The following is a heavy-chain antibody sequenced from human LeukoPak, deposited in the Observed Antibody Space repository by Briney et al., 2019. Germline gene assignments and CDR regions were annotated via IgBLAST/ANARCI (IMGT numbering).Heavy chain of an antibody. Sequence: PEALSLTCTVSGGSISSYYWSWIRQPAGKGLEWIGRIYTSGSTNYNPPLKSRVTMSVDTSKNQFSLKLSSVTAADTAVYYCARSARLVPAAMMDVWGQGTTVTVSS. J-gene: IGHJ6*02. V-gene: IGHV4-4*07. CDR2: IYTSGST. CDR3: ARSARLVPAAMMDV. D-gene: IGHD2-2*01. CDR1: GGSISSYY.